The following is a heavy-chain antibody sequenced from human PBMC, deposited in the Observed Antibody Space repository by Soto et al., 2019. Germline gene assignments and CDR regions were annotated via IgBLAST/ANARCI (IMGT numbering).Heavy chain of an antibody. D-gene: IGHD2-2*01. J-gene: IGHJ4*02. CDR1: GFTFSDHY. CDR3: ASAHTGLNGYAGPPER. CDR2: IRNRANSYTT. Sequence: PGGSLRLSCAASGFTFSDHYMDWVRQAPGKGLEWVGRIRNRANSYTTEYAASVKGRFTISRDDSKNSVDLQMNSLKTEDTAVYSCASAHTGLNGYAGPPERWGQGTLVTVS. V-gene: IGHV3-72*01.